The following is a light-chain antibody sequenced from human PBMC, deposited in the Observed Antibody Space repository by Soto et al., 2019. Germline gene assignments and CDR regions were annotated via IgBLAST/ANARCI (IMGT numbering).Light chain of an antibody. CDR2: VNSGGSH. Sequence: VLTQSPSASASLGASVKLTCTLSSGHSSYDIAWHQQQPDKGPRFLMTVNSGGSHNKGDGIPDRLAGSSSGAERYLTISSLQSEDEADYYCQTWGTGYVVFGGGTKLTVL. CDR1: SGHSSYD. CDR3: QTWGTGYVV. J-gene: IGLJ2*01. V-gene: IGLV4-69*01.